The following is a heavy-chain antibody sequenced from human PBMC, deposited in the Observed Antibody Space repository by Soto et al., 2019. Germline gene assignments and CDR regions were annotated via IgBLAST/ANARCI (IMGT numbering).Heavy chain of an antibody. J-gene: IGHJ5*02. Sequence: EVQLVESGGGLVQPGGSLRLSCAASGFTFSSYSMNWVRQAPGKGLEWVSYISSSSSTIYYADSVKGRFTISRDNAKNSLYLQMNRLRDEDTAVYYCARDVSGLNWFGPWGQGTLVTVSS. CDR1: GFTFSSYS. CDR3: ARDVSGLNWFGP. CDR2: ISSSSSTI. D-gene: IGHD5-12*01. V-gene: IGHV3-48*02.